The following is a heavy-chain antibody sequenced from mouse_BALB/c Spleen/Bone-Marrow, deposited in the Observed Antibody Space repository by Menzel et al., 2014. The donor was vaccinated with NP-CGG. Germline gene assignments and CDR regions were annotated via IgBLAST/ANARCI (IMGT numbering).Heavy chain of an antibody. CDR3: ARRGYGNLDY. Sequence: VQLQQSGPGLVKPSQSLSLTCSVTGYSITSGYYWNWIRQFPGNKLEWMGYITYDGSNNYNPSLKNRISITRDTSKNQFFLKLNSVTTEDTATYYCARRGYGNLDYWGQGTTLTVSP. CDR1: GYSITSGYY. J-gene: IGHJ2*01. V-gene: IGHV3-6*02. D-gene: IGHD2-10*02. CDR2: ITYDGSN.